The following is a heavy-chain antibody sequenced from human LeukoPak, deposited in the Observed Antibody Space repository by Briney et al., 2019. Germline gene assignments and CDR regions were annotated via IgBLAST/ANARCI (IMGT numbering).Heavy chain of an antibody. J-gene: IGHJ4*02. CDR3: AREKIAVAGYFDY. V-gene: IGHV1-69*05. Sequence: SVKVSCKASVGTFSSYAISWVRQAPGQGLEWMGGIIPIFGTANYAQKFQGRVTITTDESTSTAYMELSSLRSEDTAVYYCAREKIAVAGYFDYWGQGTLVTVSS. CDR1: VGTFSSYA. D-gene: IGHD6-19*01. CDR2: IIPIFGTA.